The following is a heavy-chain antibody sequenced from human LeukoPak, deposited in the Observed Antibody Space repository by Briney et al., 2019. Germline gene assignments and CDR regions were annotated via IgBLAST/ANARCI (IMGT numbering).Heavy chain of an antibody. CDR3: ARPTTSGLYSH. V-gene: IGHV3-23*01. Sequence: GGSLRLSCAASGFTFSSYAMSWVRQAPGKGLEWVSTISGSGDSTYYTDSVKGRFTISRDNAKNSLYLQMNSLRAEDTAVYYCARPTTSGLYSHWGQGTMVTVSS. J-gene: IGHJ3*01. CDR1: GFTFSSYA. CDR2: ISGSGDST. D-gene: IGHD6-19*01.